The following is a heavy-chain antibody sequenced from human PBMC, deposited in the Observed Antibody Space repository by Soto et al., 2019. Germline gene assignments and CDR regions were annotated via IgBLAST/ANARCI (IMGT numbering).Heavy chain of an antibody. CDR1: GFTFSSYA. J-gene: IGHJ4*02. V-gene: IGHV3-23*01. Sequence: GGSLRLSCAASGFTFSSYAMSWVRQAPGKGLEWVSAISGSGGSTYYADSMKGRFTISRDNSKNTLYLQMNSLRAEDTAVYYCAKIAMVTTFEPYDYWGQGTLVTVSS. D-gene: IGHD4-17*01. CDR3: AKIAMVTTFEPYDY. CDR2: ISGSGGST.